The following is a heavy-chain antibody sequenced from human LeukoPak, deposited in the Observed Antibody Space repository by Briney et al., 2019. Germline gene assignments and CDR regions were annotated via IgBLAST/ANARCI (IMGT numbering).Heavy chain of an antibody. CDR1: GGSISSYY. Sequence: SETLSLTCTVSGGSISSYYWSWIRQPPGKGLEWIGYIYYSGSTNYNPSLKSRVTISVDTSKNQFSLKLSSVTAADTAVYYCARGLVPATAIPGGYYGMGVWGQGTTVTVSS. CDR2: IYYSGST. CDR3: ARGLVPATAIPGGYYGMGV. J-gene: IGHJ6*02. V-gene: IGHV4-59*01. D-gene: IGHD2-2*01.